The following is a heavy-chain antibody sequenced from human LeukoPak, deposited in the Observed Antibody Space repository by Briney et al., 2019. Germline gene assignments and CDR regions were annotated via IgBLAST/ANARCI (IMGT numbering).Heavy chain of an antibody. V-gene: IGHV3-23*01. CDR1: GFTFSIYA. D-gene: IGHD6-19*01. J-gene: IGHJ6*02. CDR3: AKVTGSGWSGVPRNYGMDV. CDR2: ISGSGGST. Sequence: PGGSLRLSCAASGFTFSIYAMSWVRQAPGKGLEWVSAISGSGGSTYYADSVKGRFTISRDNSKNTLYLQMNSLRAEDTAVYYCAKVTGSGWSGVPRNYGMDVWGQGTTVTVSS.